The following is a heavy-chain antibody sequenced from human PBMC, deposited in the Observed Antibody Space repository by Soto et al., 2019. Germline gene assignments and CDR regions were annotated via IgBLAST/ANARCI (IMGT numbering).Heavy chain of an antibody. V-gene: IGHV3-21*01. CDR3: ARGRRTMIDAFDI. CDR1: GFTFSSYT. J-gene: IGHJ3*02. D-gene: IGHD3-22*01. Sequence: PGGSLRLSCAASGFTFSSYTMNWVRQAPGKGLEWVSSISSSSSYIYYADSVKGRFTISRDNAKNSLYLQMNSLRAEDMAVYYCARGRRTMIDAFDIGGQGTMVTVSS. CDR2: ISSSSSYI.